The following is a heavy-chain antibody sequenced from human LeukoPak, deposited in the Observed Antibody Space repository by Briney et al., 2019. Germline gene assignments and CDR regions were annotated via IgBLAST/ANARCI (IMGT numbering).Heavy chain of an antibody. CDR1: SGSFSGYY. D-gene: IGHD6-13*01. V-gene: IGHV4-34*01. Sequence: PSETLSLTCAVYSGSFSGYYWSWIRQPPGKGLEWIGEINHSGSTNYNPSLKSRVTISQDTSKNQFSLRLNSVTAADTAVYYCARVVAAAGNNWFDPWGQGTLVTVSS. J-gene: IGHJ5*02. CDR3: ARVVAAAGNNWFDP. CDR2: INHSGST.